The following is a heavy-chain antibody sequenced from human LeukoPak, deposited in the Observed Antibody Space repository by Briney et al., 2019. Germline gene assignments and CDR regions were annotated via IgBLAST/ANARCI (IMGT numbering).Heavy chain of an antibody. CDR3: ARRRRYYYDSSGYYLT. Sequence: SETLSLTCTVSGDSISSYYWSWIRQPPGKGLEWIGYIYYSGSTNYNPSLKSRVTISVDTSKNQFSLRLSSVTAADTAVYYCARRRRYYYDSSGYYLTWGQGTLVTVSS. V-gene: IGHV4-59*01. J-gene: IGHJ5*02. CDR2: IYYSGST. CDR1: GDSISSYY. D-gene: IGHD3-22*01.